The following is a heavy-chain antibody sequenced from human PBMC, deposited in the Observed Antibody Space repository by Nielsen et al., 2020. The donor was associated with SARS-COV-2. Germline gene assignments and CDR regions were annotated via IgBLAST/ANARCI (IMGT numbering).Heavy chain of an antibody. Sequence: SETLSLTCTVSGGSISSGGYYWSWIRQHPGKGLEWIGYIYYSGSTYYNPSLKSRVTISVDTSKNQFSLKLSSVTAADTAVYYCARVGVAVAGAFDYWSQGTLVTVSS. CDR3: ARVGVAVAGAFDY. CDR2: IYYSGST. CDR1: GGSISSGGYY. D-gene: IGHD6-19*01. V-gene: IGHV4-31*03. J-gene: IGHJ4*02.